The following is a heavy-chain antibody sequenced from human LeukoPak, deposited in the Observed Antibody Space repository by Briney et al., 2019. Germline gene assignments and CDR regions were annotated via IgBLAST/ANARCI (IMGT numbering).Heavy chain of an antibody. CDR3: ARGDTPNYYDSSGYYYEFDY. J-gene: IGHJ4*02. CDR1: GGTFSSYA. Sequence: ASVKVSCKASGGTFSSYAISWVRQAPGQGLEWMGGIIPIFGTANYAQKFQGRVTITADESTSTAYMELSSLRSEDMAVYYCARGDTPNYYDSSGYYYEFDYWGQGTLVTVSS. D-gene: IGHD3-22*01. V-gene: IGHV1-69*13. CDR2: IIPIFGTA.